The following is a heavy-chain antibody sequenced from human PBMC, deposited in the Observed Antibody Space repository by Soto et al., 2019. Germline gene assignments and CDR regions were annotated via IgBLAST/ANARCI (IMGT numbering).Heavy chain of an antibody. D-gene: IGHD3-16*01. CDR1: GFTFNSYG. CDR2: ISYDGSNK. V-gene: IGHV3-30*18. Sequence: GGSLRLSCAASGFTFNSYGMHWVRQAPGKGLEWVAVISYDGSNKYYADSVKGRFTISRDNSKNTLYLQMNSLRDEDTAVYYCAKDRGGRRPRGYFDLWGRGTLVTVSS. J-gene: IGHJ2*01. CDR3: AKDRGGRRPRGYFDL.